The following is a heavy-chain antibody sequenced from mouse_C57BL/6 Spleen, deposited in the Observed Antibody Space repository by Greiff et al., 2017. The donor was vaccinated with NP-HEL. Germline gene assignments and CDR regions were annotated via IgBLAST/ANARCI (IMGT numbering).Heavy chain of an antibody. CDR3: ARDTICDGYYVYFDY. CDR2: ISYDGSN. J-gene: IGHJ2*01. CDR1: GYSITSGYY. Sequence: DVKLQESGPGLVKPSQSLSLTCSVTGYSITSGYYWNWIRQFPGNKLEWMGYISYDGSNNYNPSLKNRISITRDTSKNQFFLKLNSVTTEDTATYYCARDTICDGYYVYFDYWGQGTTLTVSS. D-gene: IGHD2-3*01. V-gene: IGHV3-6*01.